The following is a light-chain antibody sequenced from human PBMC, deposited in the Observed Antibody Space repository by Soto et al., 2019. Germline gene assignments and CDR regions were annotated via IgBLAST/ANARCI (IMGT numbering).Light chain of an antibody. V-gene: IGKV3D-7*01. Sequence: EIVLTQYQGTLSFSPGERATLSCRASQTFSNSFLSWFQQIPGQAPRLLIYGSSTRATGVPPRFSGSASGTEFTLTISSLQSEDLGVYYCQQYNDLLRTFGHGTRLEIK. CDR3: QQYNDLLRT. CDR2: GSS. J-gene: IGKJ5*01. CDR1: QTFSNSF.